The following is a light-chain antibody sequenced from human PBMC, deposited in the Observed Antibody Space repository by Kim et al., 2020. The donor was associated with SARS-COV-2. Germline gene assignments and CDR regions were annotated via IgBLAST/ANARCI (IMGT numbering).Light chain of an antibody. V-gene: IGLV1-40*01. J-gene: IGLJ1*01. CDR1: ITTTGAVYV. Sequence: RITNSLIGTITTTGAVYVAHWYHQLPGTAPKLLIYDNSNRPSGVPDRFSGSKSGTSASLAITGLQAEDEADYYCQSYDSSLSGYVFGTGTKVTVL. CDR2: DNS. CDR3: QSYDSSLSGYV.